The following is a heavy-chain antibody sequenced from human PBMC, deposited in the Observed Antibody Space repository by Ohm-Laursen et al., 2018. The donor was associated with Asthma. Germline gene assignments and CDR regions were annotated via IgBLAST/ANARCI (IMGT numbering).Heavy chain of an antibody. Sequence: SLRLSCAASGFTFSSYSMNWVRQAPGKGLEWVSYISSSSSTIYYADSVKGRFTVSRDDSKNTLYLQMNSLRPDDTAVYYCARDVMEWYLPAFDFWGQGTLVTVSS. J-gene: IGHJ4*02. V-gene: IGHV3-48*01. D-gene: IGHD3-3*01. CDR1: GFTFSSYS. CDR2: ISSSSSTI. CDR3: ARDVMEWYLPAFDF.